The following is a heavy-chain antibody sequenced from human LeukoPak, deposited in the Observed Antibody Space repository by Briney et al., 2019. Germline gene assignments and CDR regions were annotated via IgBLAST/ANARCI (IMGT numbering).Heavy chain of an antibody. Sequence: PSETLSLTCAVYGGSLSGYYWSWIRQPPGKGLEWIGEINHSGSTYYNPSLKSRVTISVDTSKNQFSLKLSSVTAADTAVYYCARDFDSWGQGILVTVSS. CDR3: ARDFDS. J-gene: IGHJ4*02. CDR2: INHSGST. V-gene: IGHV4-34*09. CDR1: GGSLSGYY.